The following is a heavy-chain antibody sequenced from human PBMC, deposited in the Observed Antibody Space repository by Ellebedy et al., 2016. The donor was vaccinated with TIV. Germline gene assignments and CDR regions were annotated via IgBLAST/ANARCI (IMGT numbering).Heavy chain of an antibody. CDR2: IYYSGST. CDR3: ARQPRPEGITGTTNWFDP. J-gene: IGHJ5*02. D-gene: IGHD1-7*01. CDR1: GGSISSYY. V-gene: IGHV4-59*08. Sequence: SETLSLTCTVSGGSISSYYWSWIRQPPGKGLEWIGYIYYSGSTNYNPSLKSRVTISIDTSKHQFSLKLSSVTAADTAVYYCARQPRPEGITGTTNWFDPWGQGTLVTVSS.